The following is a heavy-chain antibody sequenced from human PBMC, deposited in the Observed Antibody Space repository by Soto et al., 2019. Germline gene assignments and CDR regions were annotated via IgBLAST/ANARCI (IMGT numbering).Heavy chain of an antibody. CDR3: AAGSSYHFDY. Sequence: GASVKVSCKASGYTFTSYAMHWVRQAPGQRLEWMGWINAGNGNTKYSRKFQGRVTITRDTSASTAYMELSSLRSEDTAVYYCAAGSSYHFDYWGQGTLVTVSS. CDR2: INAGNGNT. CDR1: GYTFTSYA. V-gene: IGHV1-3*01. D-gene: IGHD6-6*01. J-gene: IGHJ4*02.